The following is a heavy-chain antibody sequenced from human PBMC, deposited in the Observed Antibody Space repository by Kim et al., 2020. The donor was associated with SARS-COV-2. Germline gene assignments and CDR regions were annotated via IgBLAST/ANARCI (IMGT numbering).Heavy chain of an antibody. J-gene: IGHJ6*02. D-gene: IGHD5-12*01. CDR3: ARDQLGYSGYDRGYYYYGMDV. V-gene: IGHV1-69*13. CDR1: GGTFSSYA. CDR2: IIPIFGTA. Sequence: SVKVSCKASGGTFSSYAISWVRQAPGQGLEWMGGIIPIFGTANYAQKFQGRVTITADESTSTAYMELSSLRSEDTAVYYCARDQLGYSGYDRGYYYYGMDVWGQGTTVTVSS.